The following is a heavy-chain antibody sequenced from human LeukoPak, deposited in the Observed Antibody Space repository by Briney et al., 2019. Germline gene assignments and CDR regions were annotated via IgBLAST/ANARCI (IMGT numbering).Heavy chain of an antibody. CDR3: AKSPVAGPYYFDY. J-gene: IGHJ4*02. Sequence: PGRSLRLSCAASGFTFDDYAMHWVRQAPGKGLEWASGISWNSGSIGYADSVKGRFTISRDNAKNSLYLQMNSLRAEDTALYYCAKSPVAGPYYFDYWGQGTLVTVSS. CDR1: GFTFDDYA. D-gene: IGHD6-19*01. V-gene: IGHV3-9*01. CDR2: ISWNSGSI.